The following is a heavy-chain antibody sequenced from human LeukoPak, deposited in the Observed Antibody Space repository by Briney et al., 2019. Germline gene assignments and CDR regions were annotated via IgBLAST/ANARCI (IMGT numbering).Heavy chain of an antibody. CDR2: IIVGSGNT. J-gene: IGHJ2*01. D-gene: IGHD3-22*01. CDR3: AAWGSYYYESSSYDKSFDL. V-gene: IGHV1-58*02. CDR1: GFTFTTSA. Sequence: SVKVSCKASGFTFTTSAMQWVRQARGQRLEWIGWIIVGSGNTNYAQKFQERVTITRDMSTSTAYMELSSLRSEDTAVYYCAAWGSYYYESSSYDKSFDLWGRGTLVTVSS.